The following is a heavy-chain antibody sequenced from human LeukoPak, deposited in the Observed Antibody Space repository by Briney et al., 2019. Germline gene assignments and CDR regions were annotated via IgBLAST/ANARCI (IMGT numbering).Heavy chain of an antibody. V-gene: IGHV2-5*02. CDR2: IYWDDDK. J-gene: IGHJ4*02. D-gene: IGHD3-9*01. Sequence: GSGPTLVNPTQTLTLTCTFSGFSLSTSGVGVGWIRQPPGKALEWLALIYWDDDKRYSPSLKSRLTITKDTSKNQVVLTMTNMDPVDTATYYCAHNRPFFHYDILTGYYSDYFDYWGQGTLVTVSS. CDR1: GFSLSTSGVG. CDR3: AHNRPFFHYDILTGYYSDYFDY.